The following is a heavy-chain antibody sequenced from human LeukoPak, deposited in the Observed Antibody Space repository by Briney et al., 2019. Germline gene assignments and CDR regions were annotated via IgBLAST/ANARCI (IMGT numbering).Heavy chain of an antibody. J-gene: IGHJ4*02. CDR1: GFTFTNSA. V-gene: IGHV1-58*01. D-gene: IGHD2-2*01. CDR2: IVVGSGNT. Sequence: SVKVSCKASGFTFTNSAVQWVRQARGQRLEWIGWIVVGSGNTDYAQKFQERVTITRDMSTSAAYMELSSLRSEDTAVYYCAADPYCRTTGRSTSCSDLFDYWGQGTLVSVSS. CDR3: AADPYCRTTGRSTSCSDLFDY.